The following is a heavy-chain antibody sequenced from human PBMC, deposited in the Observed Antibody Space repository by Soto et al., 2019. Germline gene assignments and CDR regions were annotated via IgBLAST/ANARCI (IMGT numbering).Heavy chain of an antibody. CDR3: EKEKSRYDRSGYYRPDY. CDR2: IIPMLGTP. CDR1: GDTFSSYA. Sequence: QVQLVQSGAEVKKPGSSVKVSCKSSGDTFSSYAISWVRQAPGQGLEWMGGIIPMLGTPSYAQKFQDRVTITADKFTSTAYMELSGLRSEDTAVYYCEKEKSRYDRSGYYRPDYWGQGPLVTVSS. V-gene: IGHV1-69*06. D-gene: IGHD3-22*01. J-gene: IGHJ4*02.